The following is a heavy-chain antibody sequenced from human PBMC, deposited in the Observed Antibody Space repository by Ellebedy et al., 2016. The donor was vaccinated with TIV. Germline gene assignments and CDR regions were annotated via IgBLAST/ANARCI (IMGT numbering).Heavy chain of an antibody. J-gene: IGHJ6*02. CDR1: GGSISSSNW. V-gene: IGHV4-4*02. D-gene: IGHD3-10*01. Sequence: SETLSLTCAVSGGSISSSNWWSWVRQPPGKGLEWIGEIYHSGSTNYNPSLKSRVTISVDKSKNQFSLKLSSVTAADTAVYYCALYGSGSPYYYYGMDVWGQGTTVTVSS. CDR2: IYHSGST. CDR3: ALYGSGSPYYYYGMDV.